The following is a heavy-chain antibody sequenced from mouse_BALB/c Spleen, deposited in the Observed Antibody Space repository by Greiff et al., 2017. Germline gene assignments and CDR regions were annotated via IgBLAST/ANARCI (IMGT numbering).Heavy chain of an antibody. CDR3: ASGGTTWNY. V-gene: IGHV1S56*01. D-gene: IGHD2-14*01. CDR2: IFPGDGST. Sequence: QVQLQQSGAELVKPGASVKLSCKASGYTFTSYDINWVRQRPEQGLVWIGWIFPGDGSTKYNEKFKGKATLTTDKSSSTAYMQLSRLTSEDSAVYFCASGGTTWNYWGQGTTLPVSS. J-gene: IGHJ2*01. CDR1: GYTFTSYD.